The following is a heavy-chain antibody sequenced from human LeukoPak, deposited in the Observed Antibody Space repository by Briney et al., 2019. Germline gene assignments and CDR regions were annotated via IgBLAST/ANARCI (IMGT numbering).Heavy chain of an antibody. CDR1: GFTFGDYA. CDR3: TRVFSRGLYYYYYMDV. J-gene: IGHJ6*03. CDR2: IRSKAYGGTT. D-gene: IGHD2/OR15-2a*01. Sequence: GGSLRLXCTASGFTFGDYAMSWDRLAPGKGLEWVGFIRSKAYGGTTEYAASVKGRFTISRDDSKSIAYLQMNSLKTGDTAVYYCTRVFSRGLYYYYYMDVWVKGTTVTVSS. V-gene: IGHV3-49*04.